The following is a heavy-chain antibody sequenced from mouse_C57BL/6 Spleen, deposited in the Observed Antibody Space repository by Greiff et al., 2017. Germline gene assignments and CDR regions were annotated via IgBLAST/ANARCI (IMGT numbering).Heavy chain of an antibody. CDR3: ARDSNYEDY. CDR2: IYPRSGNT. D-gene: IGHD2-5*01. V-gene: IGHV1-81*01. J-gene: IGHJ2*01. Sequence: LEESGAELARPGASVKLSCKASGYTFTSYGISWVKQRTGQGLEWIGEIYPRSGNTYYNEKFKGKATLTADKSSSTAYMELRSLTSEDSAVYFCARDSNYEDYWGQGTTLTVSS. CDR1: GYTFTSYG.